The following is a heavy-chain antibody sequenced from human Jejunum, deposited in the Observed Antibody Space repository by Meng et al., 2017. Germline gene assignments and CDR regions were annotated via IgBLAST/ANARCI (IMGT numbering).Heavy chain of an antibody. CDR3: ARNGAYSVDQ. CDR1: GASISSGYW. Sequence: SETLSLTCAVSGASISSGYWWSWVRQPPGKGLEWIGEVHHSGGTNYNPSLKSRVTISVDKSNNQYSLRLTSVTAADTAMYYCARNGAYSVDQWGQGTLVTVSS. D-gene: IGHD2-15*01. V-gene: IGHV4-4*02. J-gene: IGHJ4*02. CDR2: VHHSGGT.